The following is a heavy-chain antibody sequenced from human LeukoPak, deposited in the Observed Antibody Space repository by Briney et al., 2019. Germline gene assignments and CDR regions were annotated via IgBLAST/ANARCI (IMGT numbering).Heavy chain of an antibody. J-gene: IGHJ4*02. CDR1: GFTFSGYA. D-gene: IGHD1-26*01. Sequence: GGSLRLSCAASGFTFSGYAMSWVRQAPGKGLEWVSTVTGSAASTYYAESVKGRFTISRDNSKNTLYLQVNSLRAEDTAVYYCAKAHRKWELLGLFDYWGQGTLVTVSS. CDR3: AKAHRKWELLGLFDY. V-gene: IGHV3-23*01. CDR2: VTGSAAST.